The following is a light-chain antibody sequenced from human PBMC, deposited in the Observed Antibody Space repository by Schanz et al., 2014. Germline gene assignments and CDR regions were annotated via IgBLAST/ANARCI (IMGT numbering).Light chain of an antibody. CDR2: GAS. J-gene: IGKJ1*01. Sequence: EIVLTQSPGTLSLSPGERATLSCRASHIVSSSFLAWYQQKPGQAPRLLIHGASSRATGIPDRFSGSGSGTEFTLTISSLQSEDFAVYYCQQYGSSPWTFGQGTKVEMK. CDR3: QQYGSSPWT. CDR1: HIVSSSF. V-gene: IGKV3-20*01.